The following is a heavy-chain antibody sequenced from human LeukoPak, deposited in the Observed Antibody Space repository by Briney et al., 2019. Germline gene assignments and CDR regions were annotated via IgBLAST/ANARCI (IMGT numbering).Heavy chain of an antibody. Sequence: GGSLRLSCAASGFTFSSYAMHWVRQAPGKGLEWVAVISYDGSNKYYADSVKGRFTISRDNSKNTLYLQMNSLRAEDTAVYYCARDPGLGYYYDSSGYYLDYWGQGTLVTVSS. CDR2: ISYDGSNK. J-gene: IGHJ4*02. D-gene: IGHD3-22*01. CDR3: ARDPGLGYYYDSSGYYLDY. V-gene: IGHV3-30-3*01. CDR1: GFTFSSYA.